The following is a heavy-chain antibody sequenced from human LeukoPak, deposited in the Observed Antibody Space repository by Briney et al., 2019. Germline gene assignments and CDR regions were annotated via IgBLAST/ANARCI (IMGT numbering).Heavy chain of an antibody. J-gene: IGHJ4*02. D-gene: IGHD1-1*01. CDR1: GFNFIYYS. Sequence: GSLRLSCAASGFNFIYYSMKWFRQAPGKGLEWVSSISSSSGYLYYADSVKGRFTISRDNAKNSLYLQMNSLRAEDTAVYYCARLNSNLFDYWGQGTLVTVSS. CDR2: ISSSSGYL. CDR3: ARLNSNLFDY. V-gene: IGHV3-21*01.